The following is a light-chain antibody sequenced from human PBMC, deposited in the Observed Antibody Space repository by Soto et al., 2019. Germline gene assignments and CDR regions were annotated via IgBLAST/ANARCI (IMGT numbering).Light chain of an antibody. V-gene: IGKV3-20*01. CDR3: HHYGSSPRT. J-gene: IGKJ1*01. Sequence: EIVLRQSPGTLFLSPGETATLSCRASQSISSSSLAWYQQKPGQAPRLLIYGASSRATGIPDRFSGSGSGTDFTLSISRLEPEDLAVYYCHHYGSSPRTFGQGTKVKI. CDR1: QSISSSS. CDR2: GAS.